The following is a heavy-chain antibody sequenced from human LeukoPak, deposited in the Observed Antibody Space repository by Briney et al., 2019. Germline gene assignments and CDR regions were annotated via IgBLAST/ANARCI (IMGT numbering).Heavy chain of an antibody. J-gene: IGHJ3*02. V-gene: IGHV3-49*04. Sequence: PGGSLRLSCAASGFTFTSYGMHWVRQAPGKGLEWVGFIRSKAYGGTTEYAASVKGRFTISRDDSKSIAYLQMNSLKTEDTAVYYCANGGEAFDIWGQGTMVTVSS. CDR3: ANGGEAFDI. CDR2: IRSKAYGGTT. D-gene: IGHD3-16*01. CDR1: GFTFTSYG.